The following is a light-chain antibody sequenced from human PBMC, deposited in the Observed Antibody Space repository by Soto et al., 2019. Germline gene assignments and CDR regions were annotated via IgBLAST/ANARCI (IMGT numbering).Light chain of an antibody. CDR1: QAISNF. CDR2: GAS. V-gene: IGKV1-27*01. J-gene: IGKJ1*01. Sequence: IHMTQSPSTLSASVGDRVPITCLASQAISNFLAWYQQKPGKVPKLLMYGASTLPSGVPSRFSGSGSGTDFTLTISSLQAEDVATYYCQNYHSAPWTFGQGTKVDI. CDR3: QNYHSAPWT.